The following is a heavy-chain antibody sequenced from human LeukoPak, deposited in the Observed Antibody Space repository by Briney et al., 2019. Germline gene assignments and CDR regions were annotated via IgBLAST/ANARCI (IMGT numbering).Heavy chain of an antibody. J-gene: IGHJ4*02. CDR2: INHSGST. D-gene: IGHD3-22*01. CDR1: GGSFSGYY. Sequence: SETLSLTCAVYGGSFSGYYWNWIRQPPGKGLEWIGEINHSGSTNYNPSLKSRVTISVDTSKNQFSLKLTSVTAADTAVYYCARARITMIVVVNLFDYWGQGSLVTVSS. V-gene: IGHV4-34*01. CDR3: ARARITMIVVVNLFDY.